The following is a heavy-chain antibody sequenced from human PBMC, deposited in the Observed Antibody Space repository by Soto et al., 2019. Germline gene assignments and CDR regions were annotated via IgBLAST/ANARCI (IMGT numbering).Heavy chain of an antibody. D-gene: IGHD4-17*01. Sequence: QVQLVQSGAEVKKPGSSVKVSCRASGGHFDRFALSWLRQAHGQGLEWMGGIIPFLSATTYAHKFQGRVTITADESASTLYLELRSLTSDDTAVYYCARGADAHGDFGSMDVWGQGTSVTVSS. CDR2: IIPFLSAT. CDR3: ARGADAHGDFGSMDV. J-gene: IGHJ6*02. V-gene: IGHV1-69*01. CDR1: GGHFDRFA.